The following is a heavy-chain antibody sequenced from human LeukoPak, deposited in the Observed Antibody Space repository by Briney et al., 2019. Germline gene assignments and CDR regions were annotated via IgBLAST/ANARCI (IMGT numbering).Heavy chain of an antibody. V-gene: IGHV3-23*01. Sequence: GGSLRLSCAASGFTFSSYAMSWVRQAPGKGLEWVSAISGSGGSTYYADSVKGRFTISRDNSKNTLYLQMNSLRAEDTAVYYCAKVGAVRPGKYYFDYWGQGTLVTVSS. CDR1: GFTFSSYA. CDR2: ISGSGGST. CDR3: AKVGAVRPGKYYFDY. D-gene: IGHD1-26*01. J-gene: IGHJ4*02.